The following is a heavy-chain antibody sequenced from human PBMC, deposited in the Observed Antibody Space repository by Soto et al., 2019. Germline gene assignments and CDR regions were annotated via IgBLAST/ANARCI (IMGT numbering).Heavy chain of an antibody. V-gene: IGHV4-30-2*01. J-gene: IGHJ5*02. CDR2: IHDSGTT. Sequence: TLSLTGAVSGGSIIGGGYSWSWIRQPPGKGLEWIGYIHDSGTTSHIPSRKSRGTISIDRSKNQFSLKLTSVTAADTAIYDCVRYYLDGPFDPWGPGTLVTVAS. CDR3: VRYYLDGPFDP. CDR1: GGSIIGGGYS. D-gene: IGHD3-10*01.